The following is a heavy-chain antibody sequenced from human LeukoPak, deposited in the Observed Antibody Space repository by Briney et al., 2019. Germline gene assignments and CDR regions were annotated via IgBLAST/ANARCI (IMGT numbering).Heavy chain of an antibody. Sequence: SETLSLTCTVSGGSISSYYWSWIRQSPGRGLEWIGYIYYSGSTNYNPSLKSRVTISVDTSKNQFSLKLSSVTAADTAVYYCARRLPYSSGYYSVAYYYYGMDVWGQGTTVTVSS. D-gene: IGHD3-22*01. CDR3: ARRLPYSSGYYSVAYYYYGMDV. V-gene: IGHV4-59*12. CDR2: IYYSGST. CDR1: GGSISSYY. J-gene: IGHJ6*02.